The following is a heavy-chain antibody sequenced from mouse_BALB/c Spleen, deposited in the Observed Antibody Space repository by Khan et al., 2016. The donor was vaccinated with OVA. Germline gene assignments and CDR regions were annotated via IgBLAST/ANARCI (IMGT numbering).Heavy chain of an antibody. D-gene: IGHD1-3*01. CDR1: GYSFTDFA. V-gene: IGHV1S137*01. J-gene: IGHJ3*01. CDR3: ARGSGNSRFAY. Sequence: QVQLQQSGAELVRPGVSVRISCKGSGYSFTDFAMHWVKQSHAKSLEWIGVISTYYGAADYNQKFRGKATMTVDKSSSTPYMELASMTSEDSAIYYCARGSGNSRFAYWGQGTLVTVSA. CDR2: ISTYYGAA.